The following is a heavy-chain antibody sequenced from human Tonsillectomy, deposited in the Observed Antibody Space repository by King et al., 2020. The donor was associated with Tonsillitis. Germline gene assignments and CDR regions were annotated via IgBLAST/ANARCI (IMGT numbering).Heavy chain of an antibody. CDR2: IKQDGSEN. D-gene: IGHD6-6*01. J-gene: IGHJ6*02. CDR1: GFTFSNYW. CDR3: AIVPPYSSFDYYYCMDV. Sequence: VQLVESGGGLVQPGGSLRLSCAASGFTFSNYWMLWVRQAPGKGLEWVANIKQDGSENYYVGSVKGGLTISRDNAKNSLYLQMNSLRAEDTAVYYCAIVPPYSSFDYYYCMDVWGQGTTVTVSS. V-gene: IGHV3-7*03.